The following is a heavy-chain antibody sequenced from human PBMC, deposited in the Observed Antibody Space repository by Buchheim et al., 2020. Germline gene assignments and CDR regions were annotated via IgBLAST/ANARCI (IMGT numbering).Heavy chain of an antibody. V-gene: IGHV3-7*01. Sequence: EVQLVESGGGLVQPGGSLRLSCAASGFTFRSYWMSWVRQAPGKGLEWVANIKQDGSEQYYVDSVKGRFTISGDNPKNSLHLQMNSLRAEDTAVYYCARDGVYCSSISCYFVYWGQGTL. CDR2: IKQDGSEQ. D-gene: IGHD2-2*01. CDR1: GFTFRSYW. CDR3: ARDGVYCSSISCYFVY. J-gene: IGHJ4*02.